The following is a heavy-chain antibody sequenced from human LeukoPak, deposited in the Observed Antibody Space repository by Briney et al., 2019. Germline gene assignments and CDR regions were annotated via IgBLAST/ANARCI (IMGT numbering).Heavy chain of an antibody. CDR1: GYTFTSYG. CDR3: VSSQYCSGGSCYLEPYYYYGMDV. D-gene: IGHD2-15*01. V-gene: IGHV1-18*01. CDR2: ISAYNGDT. J-gene: IGHJ6*02. Sequence: ASVKVSCKASGYTFTSYGISRVRQAPGQGLECMGWISAYNGDTNYAQKLQGRGTMTTDTSTSTAYMELRSLRSDDTAVYYCVSSQYCSGGSCYLEPYYYYGMDVWGQGTTVTVSS.